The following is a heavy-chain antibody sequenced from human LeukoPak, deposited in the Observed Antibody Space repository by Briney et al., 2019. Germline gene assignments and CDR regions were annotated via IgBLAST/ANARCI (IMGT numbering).Heavy chain of an antibody. CDR3: ARDLGQYYDTSDNWFDP. J-gene: IGHJ5*02. CDR2: IKSKTDGGTT. CDR1: GFTFSSYA. D-gene: IGHD3-22*01. V-gene: IGHV3-15*05. Sequence: GGSLRLSCAASGFTFSSYAMHWVRQAPGKGLEWVGRIKSKTDGGTTDYAAPVKGRFTISRDDSKNTLYLQMNSLRAEDTAVYYCARDLGQYYDTSDNWFDPWGQGTLVTVSS.